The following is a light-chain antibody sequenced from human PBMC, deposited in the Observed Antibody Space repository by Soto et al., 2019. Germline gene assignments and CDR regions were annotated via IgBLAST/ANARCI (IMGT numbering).Light chain of an antibody. J-gene: IGKJ2*01. CDR3: QQRNNWPPYT. CDR1: RSVSSY. Sequence: EIVLTQSSATLSLSPGERATLSCRASRSVSSYLAWYQHKPGQAPRLLIYDASNRATGIPARFSGSGSGTDFTLTISSLEPEDFAVYYCQQRNNWPPYTFGQGTKLEIK. V-gene: IGKV3-11*01. CDR2: DAS.